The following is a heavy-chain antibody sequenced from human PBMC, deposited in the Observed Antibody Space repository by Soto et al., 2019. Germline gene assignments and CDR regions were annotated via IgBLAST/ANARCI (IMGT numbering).Heavy chain of an antibody. CDR1: GGSISSSSYY. CDR2: IYYSGST. Sequence: QLQLQESGPGLVKPSETLSLTCTVSGGSISSSSYYWGWIRQPPGKGLEWIGSIYYSGSTYYNPSLKSRVTISVDTSKNPFSLKLSSVTAADTAVYYCASPPSLVRGVIRWGQGTMVTVSS. D-gene: IGHD3-10*01. CDR3: ASPPSLVRGVIR. V-gene: IGHV4-39*01. J-gene: IGHJ3*01.